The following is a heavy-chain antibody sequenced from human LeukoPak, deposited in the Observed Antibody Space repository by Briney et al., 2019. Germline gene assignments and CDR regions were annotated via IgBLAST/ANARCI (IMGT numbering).Heavy chain of an antibody. D-gene: IGHD3-22*01. CDR1: GFTFSSYA. CDR2: ISGSGDNT. Sequence: GGSLSLSCAASGFTFSSYAMSWVRQAPGKGLEWVSGISGSGDNTYYADSVKGRFTISRDNSKNTLYVQVNSLGTEDTAAYYCAKGSYYDSSGSFYFDYWGQGTLVTVSS. V-gene: IGHV3-23*01. J-gene: IGHJ4*02. CDR3: AKGSYYDSSGSFYFDY.